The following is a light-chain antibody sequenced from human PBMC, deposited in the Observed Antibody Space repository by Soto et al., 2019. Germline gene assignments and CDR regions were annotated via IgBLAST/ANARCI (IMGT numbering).Light chain of an antibody. CDR3: QESGVVPR. Sequence: DIQMTQSPSSLSASVGDRVTITCQASQDVAMYLNWYQQQPGKVPKLLIYDASKLEAVVPSRFRGSGSGTDFTLTTTCLQPEDTGTYYCQESGVVPRFGPGTRVNIK. V-gene: IGKV1-33*01. J-gene: IGKJ3*01. CDR1: QDVAMY. CDR2: DAS.